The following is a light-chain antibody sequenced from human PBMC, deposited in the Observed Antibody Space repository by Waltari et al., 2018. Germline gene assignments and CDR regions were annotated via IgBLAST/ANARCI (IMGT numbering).Light chain of an antibody. J-gene: IGKJ4*01. V-gene: IGKV3-15*01. CDR1: QSVGGD. CDR3: QQYNNWPLT. Sequence: EVVMTQSPATLSVSPGERAPLSCGASQSVGGDLAWYQQKPGQAPRLLIYGTITRPTGVSARFSGSGSGTEFTLTISRLQSEDFAVYYCQQYNNWPLTFGGGTKVEI. CDR2: GTI.